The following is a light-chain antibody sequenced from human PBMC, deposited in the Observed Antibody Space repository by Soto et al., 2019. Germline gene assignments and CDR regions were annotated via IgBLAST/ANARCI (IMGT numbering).Light chain of an antibody. V-gene: IGLV2-23*03. J-gene: IGLJ1*01. Sequence: QSVLTQPASVSGSPGQSITISCTGTSSDVGSYNLVSWYQQHPGKAPKLMIYEGSKRPSGVSNRFSGSKSGNTASLTISGLQAEDEADYYCCSYAGSSTFAGYVFGTGTKLTV. CDR1: SSDVGSYNL. CDR3: CSYAGSSTFAGYV. CDR2: EGS.